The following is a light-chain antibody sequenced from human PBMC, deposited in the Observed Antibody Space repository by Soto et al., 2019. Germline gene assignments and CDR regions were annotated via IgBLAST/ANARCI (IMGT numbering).Light chain of an antibody. Sequence: DIQMTQSPASLSSYFLDIVTVTCRTSHIVDTSLNWYQQKPGKAPKLLIYAASSVQSGVPARLSGSGSATFFTLTIHNLQPHDFATYFCQQTNSIPPTFGPGTKVDIK. J-gene: IGKJ2*01. CDR1: HIVDTS. CDR3: QQTNSIPPT. V-gene: IGKV1-39*01. CDR2: AAS.